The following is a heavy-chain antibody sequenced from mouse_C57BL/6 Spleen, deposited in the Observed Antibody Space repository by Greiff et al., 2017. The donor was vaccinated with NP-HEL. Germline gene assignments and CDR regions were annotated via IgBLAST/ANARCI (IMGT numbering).Heavy chain of an antibody. CDR1: GYTFTDYY. CDR3: ARGEDYGN. D-gene: IGHD2-4*01. V-gene: IGHV1-26*01. CDR2: INPNNGGT. J-gene: IGHJ4*01. Sequence: VQLQQSGPELVKPGASVKISCKASGYTFTDYYMNWVKQSHGKSLEWIGDINPNNGGTSYNQKFKGTATLTVDKSSSTAYMELRSLTSEDSAVDYCARGEDYGNWGQGTSVTVSS.